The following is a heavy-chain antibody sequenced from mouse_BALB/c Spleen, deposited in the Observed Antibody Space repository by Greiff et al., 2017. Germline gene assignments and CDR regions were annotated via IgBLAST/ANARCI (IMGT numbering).Heavy chain of an antibody. V-gene: IGHV5-6-5*01. CDR2: ISSGGST. Sequence: EVQVVESGGGLVKPGGSLKLSCAASGFTFSSYAMSWVRQTPEKRLEWVASISSGGSTYYPDSVKGRFTISRDNARNILYLQMSSLRSEDTAMYYCARGAYYRYDGDWFDYWGQGTTLTVSS. D-gene: IGHD2-14*01. CDR3: ARGAYYRYDGDWFDY. J-gene: IGHJ2*01. CDR1: GFTFSSYA.